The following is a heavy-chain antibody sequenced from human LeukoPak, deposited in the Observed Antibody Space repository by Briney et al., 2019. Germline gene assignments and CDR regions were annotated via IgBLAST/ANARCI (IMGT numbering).Heavy chain of an antibody. Sequence: GGSLRLSCAASGFTVSSNYMSWVRQVPGKGLEWVAFIRYDGSNKYYADSVKGRFTISRDNAKNSLYLQMNSLRAEDTAVYYCARDLSRIHLWSNPYFDYWGQGTLVTVSS. D-gene: IGHD5-18*01. J-gene: IGHJ4*02. CDR2: IRYDGSNK. V-gene: IGHV3-30*02. CDR1: GFTVSSNY. CDR3: ARDLSRIHLWSNPYFDY.